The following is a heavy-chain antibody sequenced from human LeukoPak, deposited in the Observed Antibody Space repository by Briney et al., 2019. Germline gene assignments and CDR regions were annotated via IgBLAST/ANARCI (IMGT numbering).Heavy chain of an antibody. CDR2: INQGGNTV. J-gene: IGHJ4*02. CDR1: GLRFTSYW. D-gene: IGHD2-15*01. CDR3: ATTFPYCGDGTCKL. V-gene: IGHV3-7*01. Sequence: QPGGSLRLSCAASGLRFTSYWMSWVRQAPGKGLEWVANINQGGNTVNYVDSVKGRVSISRDNANNALFLQMHSLRFEDTAIYYCATTFPYCGDGTCKLGGQGAQVTVSS.